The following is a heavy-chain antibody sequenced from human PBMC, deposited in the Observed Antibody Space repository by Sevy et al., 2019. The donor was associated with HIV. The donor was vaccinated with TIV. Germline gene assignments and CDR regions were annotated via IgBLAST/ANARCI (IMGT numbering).Heavy chain of an antibody. D-gene: IGHD6-13*01. CDR3: TRVYSSSWPHVDY. CDR2: IRSKAYGGTT. V-gene: IGHV3-49*03. Sequence: GGSLRLSCTASGFTFGDYAMSWFRQAPGKGLEWVGFIRSKAYGGTTEYAASVKGKVTISRDDSKSIAYLQMNSLKTEDTAVYYCTRVYSSSWPHVDYWGQGTLVTVSS. J-gene: IGHJ4*02. CDR1: GFTFGDYA.